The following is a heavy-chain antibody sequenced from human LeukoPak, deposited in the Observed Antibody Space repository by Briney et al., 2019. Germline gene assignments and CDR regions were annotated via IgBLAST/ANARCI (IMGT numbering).Heavy chain of an antibody. CDR2: IYSGGST. J-gene: IGHJ4*02. Sequence: GSLRLSCAASGFTVSSNYMSWVRPAPGKGPELVSVIYSGGSTYYADSVKGRFTISRDNSKNTLYLQMNSLRAEDTAVYYCARVPTMVRGVVDYWGQGTLVTVSS. CDR1: GFTVSSNY. D-gene: IGHD3-10*01. CDR3: ARVPTMVRGVVDY. V-gene: IGHV3-53*01.